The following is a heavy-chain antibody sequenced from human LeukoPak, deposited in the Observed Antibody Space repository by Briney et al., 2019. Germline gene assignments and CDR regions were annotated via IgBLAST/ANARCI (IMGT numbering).Heavy chain of an antibody. J-gene: IGHJ4*02. D-gene: IGHD3-3*01. Sequence: PGGSLRLSCAASGFTFRSYWMSWVRQAPGKGLEWVANIKQDGSEKYYVDSVKGRFTISRDNAKNSLYLQMNSLRAEDTAVYYCARDLTHDFWSGYHFDYWGQGTLVTVSS. CDR2: IKQDGSEK. CDR3: ARDLTHDFWSGYHFDY. V-gene: IGHV3-7*01. CDR1: GFTFRSYW.